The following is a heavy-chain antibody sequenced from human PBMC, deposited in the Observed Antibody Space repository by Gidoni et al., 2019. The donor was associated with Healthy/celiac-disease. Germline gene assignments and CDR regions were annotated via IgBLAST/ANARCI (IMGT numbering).Heavy chain of an antibody. CDR2: IYTSGST. D-gene: IGHD2-2*01. V-gene: IGHV4-4*07. J-gene: IGHJ4*02. CDR3: AREPRVVVPFIDY. CDR1: GGSISSYY. Sequence: QVQLQESGPGMVKPSVALSLTCTVSGGSISSYYWRWIRQPAVKGLDWIGRIYTSGSTNYNPSLKSRVTMSVDTSKNQFCLKLSSVTAADTAVYYCAREPRVVVPFIDYWGQGTLVTVSS.